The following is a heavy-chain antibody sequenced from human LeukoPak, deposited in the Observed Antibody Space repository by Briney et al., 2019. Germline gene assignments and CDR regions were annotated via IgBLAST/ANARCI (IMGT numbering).Heavy chain of an antibody. CDR3: ARDGDYGDGNY. D-gene: IGHD4-17*01. CDR1: GGSISSSRYY. V-gene: IGHV4-39*07. J-gene: IGHJ4*02. CDR2: INHSGST. Sequence: SETLSLTCTVSGGSISSSRYYWGWIRQPPGKGLEWIGEINHSGSTNYNPSLKSRVTISVDTSKNQFSLKLSSVTAADTAVYYCARDGDYGDGNYWGQGTLVTVSS.